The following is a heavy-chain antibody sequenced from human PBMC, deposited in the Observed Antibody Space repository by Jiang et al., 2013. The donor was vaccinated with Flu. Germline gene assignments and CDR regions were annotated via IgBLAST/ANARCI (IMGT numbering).Heavy chain of an antibody. D-gene: IGHD1-26*01. Sequence: EVKKPGESLKISCKGSGYSFTSYWIGWVRQMPGKGLEWMGIIYPGDSDTRYSPSFQGQVTISADKSSTTTYLQWISLKASDTAIYYCVRQEVGVGFDFWGQGALVTVSS. CDR3: VRQEVGVGFDF. CDR1: GYSFTSYW. V-gene: IGHV5-51*01. J-gene: IGHJ4*02. CDR2: IYPGDSDT.